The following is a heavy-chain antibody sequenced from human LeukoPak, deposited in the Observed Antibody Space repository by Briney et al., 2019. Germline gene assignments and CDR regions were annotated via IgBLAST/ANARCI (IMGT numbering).Heavy chain of an antibody. D-gene: IGHD6-13*01. CDR3: ASHPTSYSSSWPLDFDY. Sequence: GGSLRLSCAASGFTFSSYAMHWVRQAPGKGLEWVAVISYDGSNKYYADSVKGRFTNSRDNSKNTLYLQMNSLRAEDTAVYYCASHPTSYSSSWPLDFDYWGQGTLVTVSS. CDR1: GFTFSSYA. J-gene: IGHJ4*02. V-gene: IGHV3-30-3*01. CDR2: ISYDGSNK.